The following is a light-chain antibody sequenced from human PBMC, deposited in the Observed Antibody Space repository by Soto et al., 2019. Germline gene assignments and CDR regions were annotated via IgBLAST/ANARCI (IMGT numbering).Light chain of an antibody. CDR2: DVS. CDR3: SSYTSSSTYV. CDR1: SSDVGGYNY. J-gene: IGLJ1*01. Sequence: QSALTQPASVSGSPGQSITSSCTGTSSDVGGYNYVSWYQQHPGKAPKLMIYDVSNRPSGVSNRFSGSKSGNTASLTISGLQAEDEADYYGSSYTSSSTYVFGTGTKVTVL. V-gene: IGLV2-14*01.